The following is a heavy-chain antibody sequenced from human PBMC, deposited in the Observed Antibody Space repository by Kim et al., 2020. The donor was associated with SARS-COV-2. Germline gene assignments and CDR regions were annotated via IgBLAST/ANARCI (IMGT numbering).Heavy chain of an antibody. Sequence: SETLSLTRTVSGGSISSYYWSWIRQPPGKGLEWIGYIYYSGSTNYNPSLKSRVTISVDTSKNQFSLKLSSVTAADTDVYYCASLVGATRGVWYYYYAMDVWGRGTTVTVSS. D-gene: IGHD1-26*01. CDR3: ASLVGATRGVWYYYYAMDV. CDR2: IYYSGST. J-gene: IGHJ6*02. V-gene: IGHV4-59*01. CDR1: GGSISSYY.